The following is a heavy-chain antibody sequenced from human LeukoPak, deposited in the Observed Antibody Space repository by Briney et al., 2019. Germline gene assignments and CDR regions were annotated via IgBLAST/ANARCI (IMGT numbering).Heavy chain of an antibody. D-gene: IGHD3-9*01. V-gene: IGHV4-39*07. CDR2: IYYSGTT. J-gene: IGHJ4*02. Sequence: SETLSLTCTVSGDSISSSGYYWGWIRQPPGKGLEWIGSIYYSGTTYYNPSLKSRVTISVDTSKNQFSLKVTSVAAADTAVYYCARVGRYYDALTGYATGGSPFDYWGQGTPVTVSS. CDR1: GDSISSSGYY. CDR3: ARVGRYYDALTGYATGGSPFDY.